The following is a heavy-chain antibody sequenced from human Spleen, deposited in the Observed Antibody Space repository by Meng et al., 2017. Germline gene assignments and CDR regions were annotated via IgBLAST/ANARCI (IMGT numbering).Heavy chain of an antibody. CDR3: ARDEDISAAGKLFGDY. Sequence: QVQRVQSGAEVKKPGASVKLSCKPSGYTFAAYWIHWLRQAPGQGLEWMGRINPKSGDTHYAQRFQGRVTMTGDTSISTAYMELSGPRSDDTAMYYCARDEDISAAGKLFGDYWGQGTLVTVSS. CDR2: INPKSGDT. D-gene: IGHD6-13*01. J-gene: IGHJ4*02. V-gene: IGHV1-2*06. CDR1: GYTFAAYW.